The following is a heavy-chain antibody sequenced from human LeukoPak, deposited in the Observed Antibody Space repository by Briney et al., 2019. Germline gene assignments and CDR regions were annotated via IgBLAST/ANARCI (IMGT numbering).Heavy chain of an antibody. J-gene: IGHJ4*02. CDR3: ARAWGGATES. V-gene: IGHV1-24*01. Sequence: SVKVSCKVSGYTLTELSMHGVRQAPGKGLEWMGGFDPEDGETIYVQKLQGRDTLTTDTSTSTAYMELRSLRSDDTAVYYCARAWGGATESWGQGTLVTVSS. CDR2: FDPEDGET. D-gene: IGHD1-26*01. CDR1: GYTLTELS.